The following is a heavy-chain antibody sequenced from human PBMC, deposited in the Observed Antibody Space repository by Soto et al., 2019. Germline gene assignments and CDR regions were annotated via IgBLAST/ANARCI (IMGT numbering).Heavy chain of an antibody. V-gene: IGHV3-74*01. Sequence: EVQLVESGGGLVQPGGSLRLSCAASGFTFSDYWMNWVRQAPGKGLVWVSRIDSDGSSTSYADSVKGRFTTSRDNAKNTLYLQMNRLRAEDTAVYYCAKSNWFDPWGQGTLVTVSS. CDR1: GFTFSDYW. CDR2: IDSDGSST. CDR3: AKSNWFDP. J-gene: IGHJ5*02.